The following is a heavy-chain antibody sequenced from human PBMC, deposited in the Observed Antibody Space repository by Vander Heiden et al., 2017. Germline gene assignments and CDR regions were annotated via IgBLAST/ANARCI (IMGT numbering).Heavy chain of an antibody. D-gene: IGHD2-2*01. V-gene: IGHV3-30*18. Sequence: QVKLVMSGGGVVQPGTSLRFPGAASGFTFSRHDKHRVRQEPGKRVECVAVIYNDGRKKDYADSVKGRITISRDNSKNTLDLKMNSLRAEDTAVYYCAKEMVGCSSTSCPKYYYYYGMDVWGQGTTVTVSS. CDR2: IYNDGRKK. CDR3: AKEMVGCSSTSCPKYYYYYGMDV. CDR1: GFTFSRHD. J-gene: IGHJ6*02.